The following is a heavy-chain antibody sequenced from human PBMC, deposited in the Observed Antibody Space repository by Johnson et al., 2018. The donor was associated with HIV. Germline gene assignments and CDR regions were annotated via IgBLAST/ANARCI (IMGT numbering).Heavy chain of an antibody. V-gene: IGHV3-30-3*01. J-gene: IGHJ3*02. D-gene: IGHD6-19*01. CDR1: GFTFSSYA. CDR3: ARDTDRVWQWLVVPAGDAFDI. Sequence: QVKLVESGGGVVQPGRSLRLSCAASGFTFSSYAMHWVRQAPGKGLEWVAVISYDGSNKYYADSVKGRFTISRDNSKNTLYLQMNSLRAEDTAVYYCARDTDRVWQWLVVPAGDAFDIWGQGTMVTVSS. CDR2: ISYDGSNK.